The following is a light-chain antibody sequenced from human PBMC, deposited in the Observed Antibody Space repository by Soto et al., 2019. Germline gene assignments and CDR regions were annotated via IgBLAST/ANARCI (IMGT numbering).Light chain of an antibody. CDR1: QSVGNWL. CDR3: QQYGSSIT. J-gene: IGKJ5*01. Sequence: EIVLTQSPATLSLSPGERATLSCRASQSVGNWLFWYQQKRGQAPRLLIYDASSRAAGVPERFSASGSGTDFTLTISRLEPEDFAMFYCQQYGSSITFGQGTRLEIK. CDR2: DAS. V-gene: IGKV3-20*01.